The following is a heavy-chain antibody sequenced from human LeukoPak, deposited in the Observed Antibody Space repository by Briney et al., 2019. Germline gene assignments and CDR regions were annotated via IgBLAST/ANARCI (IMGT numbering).Heavy chain of an antibody. J-gene: IGHJ3*02. CDR3: ARGGIVVVPAAIRGDAFDI. D-gene: IGHD2-2*02. CDR2: IYYSGST. V-gene: IGHV4-59*01. CDR1: GGSISSYY. Sequence: SPSETLSLTCTVSGGSISSYYWSWLRQPPGKGLEWIGYIYYSGSTNYNPSLKSRVTISVDTSKNQFSLKLSSVTAADTAVYYCARGGIVVVPAAIRGDAFDIWGQGAMVTVSS.